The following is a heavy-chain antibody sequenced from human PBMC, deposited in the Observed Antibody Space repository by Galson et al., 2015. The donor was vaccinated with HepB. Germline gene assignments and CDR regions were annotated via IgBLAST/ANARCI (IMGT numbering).Heavy chain of an antibody. J-gene: IGHJ4*02. CDR1: GFTFSSYS. V-gene: IGHV3-21*01. Sequence: SLRLSCAASGFTFSSYSMNWVRQAPGKGLEWVSSISSSSSYIYYADSVKGRFTISRDNAKNSLYLQMNSLRAEDTAVYYCARDHQQQLVPIGWGQGTLVTVSS. CDR3: ARDHQQQLVPIG. CDR2: ISSSSSYI. D-gene: IGHD6-13*01.